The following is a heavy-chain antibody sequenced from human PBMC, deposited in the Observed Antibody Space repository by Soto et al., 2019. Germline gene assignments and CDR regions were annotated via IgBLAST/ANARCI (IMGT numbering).Heavy chain of an antibody. CDR3: AREGGTAALHWFDP. CDR1: GDPISSATHY. D-gene: IGHD6-6*01. V-gene: IGHV4-31*03. Sequence: TLSLTCTVSGDPISSATHYWNWIRQHPGKGLEWIGYVSSSGNSYYSPSLKSRVFMSVDTSKNLFSLKLSSVTAADTAVYYCAREGGTAALHWFDPWGQGTLVTSPQ. J-gene: IGHJ5*02. CDR2: VSSSGNS.